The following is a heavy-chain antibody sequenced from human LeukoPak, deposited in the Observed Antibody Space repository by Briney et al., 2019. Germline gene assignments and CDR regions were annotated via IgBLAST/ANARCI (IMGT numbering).Heavy chain of an antibody. CDR1: GFTFSSYA. CDR2: ISGSGGNT. D-gene: IGHD2-8*01. V-gene: IGHV3-23*01. CDR3: AKWQTFTEWSLDV. Sequence: GGSLRLSCAASGFTFSSYAMSWVRQAPGKGLEWVSAISGSGGNTYYADSVKGRFTISRDNSKNTLYLQMNSLRAEDTAVYYCAKWQTFTEWSLDVWGKGTTVTISS. J-gene: IGHJ6*04.